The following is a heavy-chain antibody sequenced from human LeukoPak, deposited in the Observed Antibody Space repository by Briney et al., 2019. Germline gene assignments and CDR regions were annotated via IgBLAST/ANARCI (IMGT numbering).Heavy chain of an antibody. CDR3: ANTITTRSDAFDI. CDR2: IYYSGST. Sequence: SEPLSLTCAVSGGSISSSDSYWGWIRQPPGKGLEWIGNIYYSGSTYSNPSLKSRLTISLDASKNQFSLRLTSVTAADTAVYYCANTITTRSDAFDIWSQGTMVTVSS. J-gene: IGHJ3*02. V-gene: IGHV4-39*07. D-gene: IGHD6-6*01. CDR1: GGSISSSDSY.